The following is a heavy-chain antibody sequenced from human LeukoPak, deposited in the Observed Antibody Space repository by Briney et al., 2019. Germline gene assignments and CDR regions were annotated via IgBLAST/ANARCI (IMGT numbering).Heavy chain of an antibody. Sequence: ASVKVSCTASGYTFTSYAMHWVRQAPGQRLEWMGWINAGNGNTKYSQKFQGRVTITRDTSASTAYMELSSLRSEDTAVYYCARFDFWSGYYYGMDVWGQGTTVTVSS. D-gene: IGHD3-3*01. J-gene: IGHJ6*02. V-gene: IGHV1-3*01. CDR3: ARFDFWSGYYYGMDV. CDR2: INAGNGNT. CDR1: GYTFTSYA.